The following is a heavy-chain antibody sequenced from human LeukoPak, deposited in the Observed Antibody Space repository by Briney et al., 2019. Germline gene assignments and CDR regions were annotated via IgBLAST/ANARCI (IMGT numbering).Heavy chain of an antibody. J-gene: IGHJ3*02. V-gene: IGHV1-69*13. CDR1: GYTFTSYD. CDR2: IIPIFGTA. CDR3: ASPYCGGDCYSSDAFDI. Sequence: SVKVSCKASGYTFTSYDINWVRQAPGQRLEWMGGIIPIFGTANYAQKFQGRVTITADESTSTAYMELSSLRSEDTAVYYCASPYCGGDCYSSDAFDIWGQGTMVTVSS. D-gene: IGHD2-21*01.